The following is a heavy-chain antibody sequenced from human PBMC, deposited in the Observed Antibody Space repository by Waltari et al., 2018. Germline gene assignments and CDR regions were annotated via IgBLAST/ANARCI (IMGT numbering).Heavy chain of an antibody. CDR1: GGTFSSYA. CDR2: SIPLCVTA. V-gene: IGHV1-69*05. Sequence: QVQLVQSGAEVKKPGSSVKVSCKASGGTFSSYAISWVRQAPGQGLEWMGGSIPLCVTANSAHTFQCRVTITSDESTSTAYMELSSLISEDTAVYYCARVEDGSVPGFDYWGQGTLVTVFS. J-gene: IGHJ4*02. CDR3: ARVEDGSVPGFDY. D-gene: IGHD3-10*01.